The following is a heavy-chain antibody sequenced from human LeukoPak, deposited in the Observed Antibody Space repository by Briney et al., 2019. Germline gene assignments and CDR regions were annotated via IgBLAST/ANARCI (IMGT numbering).Heavy chain of an antibody. Sequence: PGGSLRLSCAASGFTFSSYDMHWVRQATGKGLEWVSAICTAGDTYYPGSVKGRFTISRENAKNSLYLQMNSLRAGDTAAYYCARASYYYDSSGYYYFDYWGQGTLVTVSS. J-gene: IGHJ4*02. V-gene: IGHV3-13*04. CDR1: GFTFSSYD. D-gene: IGHD3-22*01. CDR3: ARASYYYDSSGYYYFDY. CDR2: ICTAGDT.